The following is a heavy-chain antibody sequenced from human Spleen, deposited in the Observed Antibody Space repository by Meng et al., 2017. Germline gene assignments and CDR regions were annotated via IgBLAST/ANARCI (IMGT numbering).Heavy chain of an antibody. D-gene: IGHD3-10*01. J-gene: IGHJ4*02. CDR2: ISADSDYI. CDR3: VRDPRGPFDYYGSGSYYTD. CDR1: GFPFSSYW. V-gene: IGHV3-21*01. Sequence: GESLKISCAASGFPFSSYWMSWVRQAPGKGLEWVSCISADSDYIYYADSVKGRFTISRDNAKNTLYLQMTSLRAEDTAIYYCVRDPRGPFDYYGSGSYYTDWGQGTLVTVSS.